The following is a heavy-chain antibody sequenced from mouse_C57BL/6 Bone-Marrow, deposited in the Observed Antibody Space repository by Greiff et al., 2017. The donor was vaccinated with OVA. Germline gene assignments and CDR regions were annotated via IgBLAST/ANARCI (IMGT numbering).Heavy chain of an antibody. D-gene: IGHD2-2*01. CDR1: GYTFTSYG. V-gene: IGHV1-81*01. CDR3: AKATLWLRRGYFDV. J-gene: IGHJ1*03. CDR2: IYPRSGNT. Sequence: VQLQQSGAELARPGASVKLSCKASGYTFTSYGISWVKQRTGQGLEWIGEIYPRSGNTYYNEKFKGKATLTADKSSSTAYIELRSLTSEDSAVYFCAKATLWLRRGYFDVWGTGTTVTVSS.